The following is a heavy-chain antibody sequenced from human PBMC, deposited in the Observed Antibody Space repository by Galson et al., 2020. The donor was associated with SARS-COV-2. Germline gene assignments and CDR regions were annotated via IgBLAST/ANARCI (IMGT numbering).Heavy chain of an antibody. Sequence: GESLKTSCATSGFTFSSYAMHWVRQAPGKGLEWVAVISYDGSNKYYADSVKGRFTIPRDNSKNTLYLQMNSLRAEDTAVYYCARELIADGLDYWGQGGLVVVSS. D-gene: IGHD6-13*01. J-gene: IGHJ4*02. V-gene: IGHV3-30*01. CDR2: ISYDGSNK. CDR3: ARELIADGLDY. CDR1: GFTFSSYA.